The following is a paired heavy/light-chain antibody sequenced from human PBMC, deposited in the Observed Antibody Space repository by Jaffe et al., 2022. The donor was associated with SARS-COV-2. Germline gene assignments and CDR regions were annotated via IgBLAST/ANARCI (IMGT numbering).Heavy chain of an antibody. CDR2: ISYDGINK. CDR1: GFSFSSYA. V-gene: IGHV3-30-3*01. D-gene: IGHD6-19*01. CDR3: ARGDISGWSFYYYGMDV. Sequence: QVQLVESGGGVVQPGRSLRLSCAASGFSFSSYALHWVRQAPGKGLEWVAFISYDGINKYYADSVKGRFTISRDNSKNTLYLQMNSLRAEDTAVYYCARGDISGWSFYYYGMDVWGQGTTVTVSS. J-gene: IGHJ6*02.
Light chain of an antibody. Sequence: QTVVTQEPSFSVSPGGTVTLTCGLSSGSVSTSYYPSWYQQTPGQAPRTLIYSTNTRSSGVPDRFSGSILGNKAALTITGAQADDESDYYCVLYMDSGIRVFGGGTKLTVL. CDR1: SGSVSTSYY. V-gene: IGLV8-61*01. J-gene: IGLJ2*01. CDR2: STN. CDR3: VLYMDSGIRV.